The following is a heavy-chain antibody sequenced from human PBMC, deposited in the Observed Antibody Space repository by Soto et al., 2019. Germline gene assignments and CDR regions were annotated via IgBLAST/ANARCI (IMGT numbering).Heavy chain of an antibody. D-gene: IGHD2-2*01. V-gene: IGHV3-23*01. J-gene: IGHJ4*02. CDR1: GFTFSSYA. CDR3: AKSIVVVPAAIPYVIAAAGPVDY. Sequence: GGSRLSCAASGFTFSSYAMSWVRQAPGKGLEWVSAISGSGGSTYYADSVKGRFTISRDNSKNTLYLQMNSLRAEDTAVYYCAKSIVVVPAAIPYVIAAAGPVDYWGQGTLVTVSS. CDR2: ISGSGGST.